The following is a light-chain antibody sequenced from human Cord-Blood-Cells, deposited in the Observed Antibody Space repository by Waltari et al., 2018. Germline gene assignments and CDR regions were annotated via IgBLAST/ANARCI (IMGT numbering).Light chain of an antibody. CDR3: SSYTSSSTV. J-gene: IGLJ2*01. V-gene: IGLV2-18*02. CDR1: SSDVGSYNR. CDR2: DVS. Sequence: QSALTQPPSVSGSPGQSVTISCTGTSSDVGSYNRVSWYQQPPGTAPKPMIYDVSNRPSGVPDRFSGSKSGNTASLTISGLQAEDEADYYCSSYTSSSTVFGGGTKLTVL.